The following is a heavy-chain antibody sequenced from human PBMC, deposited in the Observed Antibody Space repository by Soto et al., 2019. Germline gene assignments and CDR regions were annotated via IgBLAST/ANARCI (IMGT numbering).Heavy chain of an antibody. D-gene: IGHD6-13*01. CDR1: GFTFSSYA. CDR2: ISYDGSNK. CDR3: AREGIAAAGIYDAFDI. J-gene: IGHJ3*02. V-gene: IGHV3-30-3*01. Sequence: GGSLRLSCAASGFTFSSYAMHWVRKASGKGLEWVAVISYDGSNKYYADSVKGRFTISRDNSKNTLYLQMNSLRAEDTAVYYCAREGIAAAGIYDAFDIWGQGTMVTVSS.